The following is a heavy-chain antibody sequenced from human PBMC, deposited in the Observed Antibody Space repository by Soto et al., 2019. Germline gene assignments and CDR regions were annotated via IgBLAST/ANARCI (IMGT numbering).Heavy chain of an antibody. V-gene: IGHV3-30*18. J-gene: IGHJ3*02. CDR1: GFTFSSYG. CDR2: ISYDGSNK. Sequence: QVQLVESGGGVVQPGRSLRLSCAASGFTFSSYGMHWVRQAPGKGLEWVAVISYDGSNKYYADSVKGRFTISRDNSKNTLYLQMNSLRAEDTAVYYCAKPYSGSYQGDAFDIWGQGTMVTVSS. CDR3: AKPYSGSYQGDAFDI. D-gene: IGHD1-26*01.